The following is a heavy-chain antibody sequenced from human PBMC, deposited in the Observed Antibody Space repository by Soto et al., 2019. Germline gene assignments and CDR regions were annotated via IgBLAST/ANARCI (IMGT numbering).Heavy chain of an antibody. CDR2: INPNSGGT. CDR1: GYTFTGYY. D-gene: IGHD6-13*01. J-gene: IGHJ3*02. Sequence: ASVKVSCKASGYTFTGYYMHWVRQAPGQGLEWMGWINPNSGGTNYAQKLQGWVTMTRDTSISTAYMELSRLRSDDTAVYYCARGWASIAAAGLDAFDIWGQGTMVTVSS. V-gene: IGHV1-2*04. CDR3: ARGWASIAAAGLDAFDI.